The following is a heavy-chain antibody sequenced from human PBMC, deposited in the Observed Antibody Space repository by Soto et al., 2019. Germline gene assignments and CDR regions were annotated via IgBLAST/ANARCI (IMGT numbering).Heavy chain of an antibody. Sequence: GGSLRLSCAASGSTFSYHWITWVRQAPGKGLEWVANIKEDGSEKYSVDSVKGRFTISRDNAQNSVFLQMNSLRAEDTAVYYCARGHYDMDVWGQVTTVTVSS. J-gene: IGHJ6*02. CDR3: ARGHYDMDV. CDR1: GSTFSYHW. CDR2: IKEDGSEK. V-gene: IGHV3-7*03.